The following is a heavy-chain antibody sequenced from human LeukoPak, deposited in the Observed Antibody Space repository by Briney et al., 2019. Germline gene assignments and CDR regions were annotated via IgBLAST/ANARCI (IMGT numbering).Heavy chain of an antibody. CDR1: GFTFSSYG. Sequence: PGGSLRLSCAASGFTFSSYGMHWVRQAPGKGLEWVTFIRFDGSYKSYADSVKGRFTISRDNSKNSLYLQMNSLRAEDTAVYYCARDLPYGSGLSGYWGQGTLVTVSS. J-gene: IGHJ4*02. V-gene: IGHV3-30*02. D-gene: IGHD3-10*01. CDR3: ARDLPYGSGLSGY. CDR2: IRFDGSYK.